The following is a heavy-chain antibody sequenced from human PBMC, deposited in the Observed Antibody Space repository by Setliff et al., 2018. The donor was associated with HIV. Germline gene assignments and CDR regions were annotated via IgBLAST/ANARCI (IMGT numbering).Heavy chain of an antibody. CDR1: GYTFTSYG. V-gene: IGHV1-18*01. Sequence: ASVKVSCKASGYTFTSYGLNWVRQAPGQGLEWMGWISVYNGHTNFAQKLQDRVTMTTDTSTSTAYMELRSLRSDDTAVYYCARAYDVLTGYFDYWAQGTLVTVS. D-gene: IGHD3-9*01. CDR3: ARAYDVLTGYFDY. CDR2: ISVYNGHT. J-gene: IGHJ4*02.